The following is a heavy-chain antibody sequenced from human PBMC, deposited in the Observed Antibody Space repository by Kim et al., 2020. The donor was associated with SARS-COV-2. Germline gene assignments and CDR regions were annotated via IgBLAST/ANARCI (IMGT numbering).Heavy chain of an antibody. J-gene: IGHJ4*02. D-gene: IGHD3-10*01. CDR2: ISYDGSNK. V-gene: IGHV3-30-3*01. CDR1: GFTFSSYA. CDR3: ARDRGRDGYNFDY. Sequence: GGSLRLSCAASGFTFSSYAMHWVRQAPGKGLEWVAVISYDGSNKYYADSVKGRFTISRDNSKNTLYLQMNSLRAEDTAVYYCARDRGRDGYNFDYWGQGTLVTVSS.